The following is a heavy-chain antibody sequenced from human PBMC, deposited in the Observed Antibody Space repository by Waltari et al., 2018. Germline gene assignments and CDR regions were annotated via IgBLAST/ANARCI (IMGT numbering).Heavy chain of an antibody. D-gene: IGHD6-13*01. J-gene: IGHJ3*02. V-gene: IGHV4-59*11. Sequence: QVQLQESGPGLVKPSETLSLTCTVSGGSISSHYWSWIRQPPGKGLEWIGYIYYSGSTNYNPSLKSRVTISVDTSKNQFSLKLSSVTAADTAVYYCARVLSKIAAGGAFDIWGQGTMVTVSS. CDR2: IYYSGST. CDR1: GGSISSHY. CDR3: ARVLSKIAAGGAFDI.